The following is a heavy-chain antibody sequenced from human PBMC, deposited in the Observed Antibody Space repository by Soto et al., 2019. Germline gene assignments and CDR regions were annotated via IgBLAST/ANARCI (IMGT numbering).Heavy chain of an antibody. CDR2: IIPIFGTA. CDR1: GGTFSSYA. J-gene: IGHJ6*02. Sequence: SVKVSCKASGGTFSSYAISWVRQAPGQGLEWMGGIIPIFGTANYAQKFQGRVTITADESTSTAYMGLSSLRSEDTAVYYCARDPSYCSSTSCYTHYGMDVWGRGTTVTVSS. V-gene: IGHV1-69*13. D-gene: IGHD2-2*02. CDR3: ARDPSYCSSTSCYTHYGMDV.